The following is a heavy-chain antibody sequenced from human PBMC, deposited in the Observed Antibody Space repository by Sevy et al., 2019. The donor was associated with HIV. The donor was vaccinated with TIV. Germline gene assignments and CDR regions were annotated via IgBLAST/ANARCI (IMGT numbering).Heavy chain of an antibody. Sequence: ASVKVSCKASGYTFTGYYMHWVRQAPGQGLEWMGWINPNSGGTNYAQKFQGRVTMTRYTSISTDYMEMSRLRYDDTAVYYCARGPIGDFWSGYYNWYFDLWGRGTLVTVSS. CDR3: ARGPIGDFWSGYYNWYFDL. J-gene: IGHJ2*01. CDR1: GYTFTGYY. V-gene: IGHV1-2*02. CDR2: INPNSGGT. D-gene: IGHD3-3*01.